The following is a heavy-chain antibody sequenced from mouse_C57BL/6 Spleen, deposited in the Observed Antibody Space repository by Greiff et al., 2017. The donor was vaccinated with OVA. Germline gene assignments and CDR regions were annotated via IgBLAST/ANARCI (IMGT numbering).Heavy chain of an antibody. CDR1: GYTFTSYW. D-gene: IGHD2-5*01. J-gene: IGHJ1*03. V-gene: IGHV1-50*01. Sequence: QVQLQQPGAELVKPGASVKLSCKASGYTFTSYWMQWVKQRPGQGLEWLGEIDPSDSYTNYNQKFKGKATLTVDTSSSTAYMQISSLTSEDSAVDYCATNSNYWYFDVWGTGTTVTVSS. CDR3: ATNSNYWYFDV. CDR2: IDPSDSYT.